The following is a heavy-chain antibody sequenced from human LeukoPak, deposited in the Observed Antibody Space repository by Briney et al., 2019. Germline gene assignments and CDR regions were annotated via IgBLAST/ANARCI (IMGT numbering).Heavy chain of an antibody. CDR2: ISAYNGNT. J-gene: IGHJ4*02. Sequence: ASVKVSCKASGYTFTSYGISWVRQAPGHGLEWMGWISAYNGNTNYAQKLQGRDTMTTDTSPSTAYMELRSLRSDDAAVYYCARDYTAMVRGPDSVDYWGQGTLVTVSS. V-gene: IGHV1-18*04. CDR1: GYTFTSYG. D-gene: IGHD5-18*01. CDR3: ARDYTAMVRGPDSVDY.